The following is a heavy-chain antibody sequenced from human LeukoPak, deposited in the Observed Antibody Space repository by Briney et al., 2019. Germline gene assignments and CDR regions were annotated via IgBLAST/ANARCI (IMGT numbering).Heavy chain of an antibody. CDR1: GDTFTGYY. Sequence: GASVKVSCKASGDTFTGYYMHWVRQAPGQGLEWMGWINPNSGGTNYAQKFQGRVTMTRDTSISTAYMELSRLRSDDTAVYYCASLVAVAGATGYYYYGMDVWGQGTTVTVSS. D-gene: IGHD6-19*01. J-gene: IGHJ6*02. V-gene: IGHV1-2*02. CDR3: ASLVAVAGATGYYYYGMDV. CDR2: INPNSGGT.